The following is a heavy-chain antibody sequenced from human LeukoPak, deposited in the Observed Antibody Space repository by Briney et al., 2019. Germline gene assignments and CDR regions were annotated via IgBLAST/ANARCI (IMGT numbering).Heavy chain of an antibody. CDR2: ISGSGGST. D-gene: IGHD3-10*01. J-gene: IGHJ3*02. V-gene: IGHV3-23*01. CDR1: GFTFSSYA. Sequence: GGSLRLSCAASGFTFSSYAMSWVRQAPGKGPEWVSAISGSGGSTYYADSVKGRFTISRDNSKNTLYLQMNSLRAEDTAVYYCAKCMVRGVIITRGAFDIWGQGTMVTVSS. CDR3: AKCMVRGVIITRGAFDI.